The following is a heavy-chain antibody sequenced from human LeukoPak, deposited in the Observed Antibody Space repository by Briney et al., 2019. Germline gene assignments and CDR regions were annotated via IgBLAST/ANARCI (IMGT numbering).Heavy chain of an antibody. V-gene: IGHV4-38-2*02. CDR2: IYHSGST. J-gene: IGHJ5*02. CDR1: GYSISSGYY. Sequence: KLRETLSLTCTVSGYSISSGYYWGWTRQPPGKGLEWIGSIYHSGSTYYNPSLKSRLTISVDTSKNQFSLKLSSVTAADTAVYYCARGTYNWFDPWGQGTLVTVSS. CDR3: ARGTYNWFDP.